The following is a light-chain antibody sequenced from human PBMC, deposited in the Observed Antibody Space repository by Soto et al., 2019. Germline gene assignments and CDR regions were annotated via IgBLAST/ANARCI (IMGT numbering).Light chain of an antibody. CDR2: VAS. CDR1: QSVSSSY. CDR3: QQYVGSWT. V-gene: IGKV3-20*01. Sequence: EIVLTQSPGTLSLSPGERATLSCRASQSVSSSYLAWYQQKPGQAPRPLIYVASSRATGIPDRFSGSGSGTAFTLTIGRREPDGFAVYYCQQYVGSWTVGRGTKVEIK. J-gene: IGKJ1*01.